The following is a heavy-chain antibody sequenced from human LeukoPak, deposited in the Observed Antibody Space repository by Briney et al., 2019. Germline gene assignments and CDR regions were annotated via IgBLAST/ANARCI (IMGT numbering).Heavy chain of an antibody. CDR2: IIPIFGTA. CDR1: VGTFSSYA. CDR3: AGDRAGTGYCSGGSCYSAGY. Sequence: SVKVSCRASVGTFSSYAISCVRQAPGQGLEWRGGIIPIFGTANYAQKLQGRVTITADESTSTAYMELSSLRSEDTAVYYCAGDRAGTGYCSGGSCYSAGYWGQGTLVTVSS. J-gene: IGHJ4*02. V-gene: IGHV1-69*01. D-gene: IGHD2-15*01.